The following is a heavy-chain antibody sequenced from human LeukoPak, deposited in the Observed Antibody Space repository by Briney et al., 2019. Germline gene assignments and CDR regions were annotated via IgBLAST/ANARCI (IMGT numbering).Heavy chain of an antibody. J-gene: IGHJ4*02. CDR3: ARADGDYAVFHS. D-gene: IGHD4-17*01. Sequence: ASVKVSCKASGYXFTGHYIYWVRQAPGPGLKWMGWINPNSGGTNYAQKFQGRVTMTRDTSISTAYMELTRLRADDTAVYYCARADGDYAVFHSWGQGTLVTVSS. V-gene: IGHV1-2*02. CDR2: INPNSGGT. CDR1: GYXFTGHY.